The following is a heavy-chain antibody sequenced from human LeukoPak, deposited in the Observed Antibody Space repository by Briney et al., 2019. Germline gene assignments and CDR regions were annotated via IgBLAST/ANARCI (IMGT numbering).Heavy chain of an antibody. J-gene: IGHJ4*02. CDR2: VNPKNGNT. V-gene: IGHV1-8*01. CDR3: ARGLEMEVAAY. D-gene: IGHD5-24*01. CDR1: GYTFTSYG. Sequence: ASVKVSCKASGYTFTSYGINWVRQATGQGLEWMGWVNPKNGNTGYEQKFQGRLTMTRNTSTSTAYMELSSLRSEDTAVYYCARGLEMEVAAYWGQGTLVTVSS.